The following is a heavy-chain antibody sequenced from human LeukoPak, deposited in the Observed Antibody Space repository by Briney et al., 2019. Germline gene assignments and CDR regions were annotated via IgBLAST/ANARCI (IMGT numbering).Heavy chain of an antibody. Sequence: SETMSLTCTVSGGSVRSDSLYWSWIRLSAGKGLEWIGRIYTSGSTNYNPSLKSRVTMSVDTSKNQFSLKLSSVTAADTAVYYCARDPMSITGTTVFDYWGQGTLVTVSS. D-gene: IGHD1-7*01. CDR3: ARDPMSITGTTVFDY. CDR2: IYTSGST. J-gene: IGHJ4*02. CDR1: GGSVRSDSLY. V-gene: IGHV4-61*02.